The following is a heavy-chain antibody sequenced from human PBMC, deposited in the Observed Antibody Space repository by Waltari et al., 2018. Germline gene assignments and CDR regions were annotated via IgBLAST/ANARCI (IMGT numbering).Heavy chain of an antibody. CDR3: ARAGYYYDSSTYYYFDY. CDR2: IYYSGTT. Sequence: QVQLQESGPGLVKPSETLSLTCTVSGGSISSFYWSWIRQPPGKGLEWIGDIYYSGTTNDNPSRKSRVTISVDTSKNQFSLKLSSVTAADTAVYYCARAGYYYDSSTYYYFDYWGQGTLVTVSS. D-gene: IGHD3-22*01. CDR1: GGSISSFY. J-gene: IGHJ4*02. V-gene: IGHV4-59*01.